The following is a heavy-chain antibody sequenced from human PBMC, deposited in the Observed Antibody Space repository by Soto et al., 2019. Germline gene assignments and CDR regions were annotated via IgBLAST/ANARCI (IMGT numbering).Heavy chain of an antibody. J-gene: IGHJ6*02. CDR2: ISYDGSNK. CDR1: GFTFSSYA. V-gene: IGHV3-30-3*01. Sequence: PGGSLRLSCAASGFTFSSYAIHWVRQAPGKGLEWVAVISYDGSNKYYADSVKGRFTISRDNSKNTLYLQMNSLRAEDTAVYYCASLDYGDYVDGMDVWGQGTTVTVSS. D-gene: IGHD4-17*01. CDR3: ASLDYGDYVDGMDV.